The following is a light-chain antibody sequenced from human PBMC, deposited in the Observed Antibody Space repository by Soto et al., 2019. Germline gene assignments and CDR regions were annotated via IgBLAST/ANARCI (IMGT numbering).Light chain of an antibody. V-gene: IGKV1-5*03. CDR1: QTLSSW. J-gene: IGKJ1*01. CDR2: KAS. Sequence: DILMTQSPSTLSGSVGDRVTITCRASQTLSSWLAWYQQKPGKAPKLLIYKASTLKSGVPSRFSGSGSGTEFTLTISSLQPDDFATYYCQHYNSYSEAFGQGTKVDIK. CDR3: QHYNSYSEA.